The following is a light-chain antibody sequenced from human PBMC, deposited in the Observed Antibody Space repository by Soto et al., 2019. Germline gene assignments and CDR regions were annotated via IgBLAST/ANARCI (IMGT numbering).Light chain of an antibody. CDR1: QSVSSSY. V-gene: IGKV3-20*01. Sequence: EIVLTQSPGTLSLSPGERATLSCRASQSVSSSYLAWYQQKPGQAPRLLIYGASSRATVIPDRFSGSGSGTDFTRTISRLEPEDFAVYYCQQYGSSRPWAFGQGTKVEIK. CDR3: QQYGSSRPWA. J-gene: IGKJ1*01. CDR2: GAS.